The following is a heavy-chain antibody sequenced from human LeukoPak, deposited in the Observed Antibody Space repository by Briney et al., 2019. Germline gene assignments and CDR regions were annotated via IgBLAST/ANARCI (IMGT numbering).Heavy chain of an antibody. J-gene: IGHJ5*02. CDR2: INPNNGGT. CDR1: GYTFTGYY. V-gene: IGHV1-2*02. Sequence: ASVKVSCKASGYTFTGYYMHWVRQAPGQGLEWMGWINPNNGGTNYAQKFQGRVTITTDESTSTAYMELSSLRSEDTAVYYCARVDSYSSSWYKGGWFDPWGQGTLVTVSS. CDR3: ARVDSYSSSWYKGGWFDP. D-gene: IGHD6-13*01.